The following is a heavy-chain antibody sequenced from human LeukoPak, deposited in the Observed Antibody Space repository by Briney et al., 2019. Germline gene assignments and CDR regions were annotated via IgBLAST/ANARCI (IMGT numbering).Heavy chain of an antibody. CDR2: ISYDGSNK. Sequence: PGGSLRLSCAASGLTLSNSAMHWVRQAPGKGLEWVAVISYDGSNKYYADSVKGRFTIFRDNSKNTLYLQMNSLRAEDTAVYYCAKEGVATILEHWGQGTLVTVSS. CDR3: AKEGVATILEH. D-gene: IGHD5-12*01. V-gene: IGHV3-30*18. CDR1: GLTLSNSA. J-gene: IGHJ5*02.